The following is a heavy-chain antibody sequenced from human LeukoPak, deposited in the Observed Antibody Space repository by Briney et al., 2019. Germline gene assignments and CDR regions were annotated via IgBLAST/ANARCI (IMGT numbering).Heavy chain of an antibody. CDR2: ISSSSSYI. CDR3: YTSAAPLPLYYHYYHMDV. J-gene: IGHJ6*03. V-gene: IGHV3-21*03. CDR1: GFTFSSYS. Sequence: KPGGSLRLSCAASGFTFSSYSMNWVRQAPGKGLEWVSSISSSSSYIYYADSVKGRFTISRDNAKNSLYLQMNSLKTEDTAMYYCYTSAAPLPLYYHYYHMDVWGKGTTVTVSS.